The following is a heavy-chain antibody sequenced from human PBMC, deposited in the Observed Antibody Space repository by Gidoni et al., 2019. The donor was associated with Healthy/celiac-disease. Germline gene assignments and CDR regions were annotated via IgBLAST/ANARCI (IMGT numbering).Heavy chain of an antibody. CDR3: ARDDYYDSSLQH. Sequence: EVQLVESGGGLVQPGGSLGLSCAASGFTFSSYEMNWVRQAPGKGLEWVSYISSSVSTIYYADSVKGRFTISRDNAKNSLYLQMNSLRAEDTAVYYCARDDYYDSSLQHWGQGTLVTVSS. J-gene: IGHJ1*01. V-gene: IGHV3-48*03. CDR2: ISSSVSTI. D-gene: IGHD3-22*01. CDR1: GFTFSSYE.